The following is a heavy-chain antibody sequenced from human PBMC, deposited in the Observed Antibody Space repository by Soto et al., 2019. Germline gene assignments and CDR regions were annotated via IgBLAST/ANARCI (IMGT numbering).Heavy chain of an antibody. CDR1: GGSISSSSYY. CDR3: ARLQFTDWFDP. D-gene: IGHD1-1*01. Sequence: SETLSLTCTVSGGSISSSSYYWGWIRQPPGKGLEWIGNIYYSGSTYYNPSLKSRVTISVDTSKNQFSLRLSSVTAADTAFYNCARLQFTDWFDPWGQGTLVTVSS. J-gene: IGHJ5*02. V-gene: IGHV4-39*01. CDR2: IYYSGST.